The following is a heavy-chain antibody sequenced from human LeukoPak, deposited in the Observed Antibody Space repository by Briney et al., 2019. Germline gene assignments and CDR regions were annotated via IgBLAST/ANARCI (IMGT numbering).Heavy chain of an antibody. CDR2: IYYSGST. CDR1: GGSISSSSYY. Sequence: SETLSLTCTVSGGSISSSSYYWGWIRQPPGKGLEWFGSIYYSGSTYYNPSLNSRVTISVDTSKNQFSLKLSSVTAADTAVYYCARQQYYYGSGSRPDYWGQGTLVTVSS. V-gene: IGHV4-39*01. CDR3: ARQQYYYGSGSRPDY. D-gene: IGHD3-10*01. J-gene: IGHJ4*02.